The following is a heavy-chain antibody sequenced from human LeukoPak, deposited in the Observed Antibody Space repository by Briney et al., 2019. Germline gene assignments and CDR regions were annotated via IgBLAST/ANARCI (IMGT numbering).Heavy chain of an antibody. J-gene: IGHJ5*02. Sequence: PSETLSLTCTVYGGSISSSSYYWGWIRQPPGKGLEWIGSIYYSGSTYYNPSLKSRVTISVDTSKNQFSLKLSSVTAADTAVYYCARAKYCSSTSCYPWGNWFDPWGQGTLVTVSS. CDR1: GGSISSSSYY. V-gene: IGHV4-39*01. CDR2: IYYSGST. CDR3: ARAKYCSSTSCYPWGNWFDP. D-gene: IGHD2-2*01.